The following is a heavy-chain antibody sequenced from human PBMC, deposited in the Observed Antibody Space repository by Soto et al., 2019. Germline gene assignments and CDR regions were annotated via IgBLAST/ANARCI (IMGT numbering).Heavy chain of an antibody. D-gene: IGHD2-15*01. CDR2: IHTTGTT. J-gene: IGHJ5*02. CDR3: ARRYCDTNGYLWLDP. Sequence: PSKTLSLTCTVPGASISTLYWSWIRQPAGKGLEWIGRIHTTGTTNYNPSLRGRVTMSVDTSKNQFSLKLSSVTAADTAVYYCARRYCDTNGYLWLDPWGQGTLVTVSS. V-gene: IGHV4-4*07. CDR1: GASISTLY.